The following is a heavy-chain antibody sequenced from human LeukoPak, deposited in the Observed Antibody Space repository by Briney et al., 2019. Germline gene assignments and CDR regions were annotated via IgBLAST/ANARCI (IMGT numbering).Heavy chain of an antibody. D-gene: IGHD6-13*01. CDR3: ARGPIAPGYYYGMDV. CDR1: GGSISSYY. J-gene: IGHJ6*02. Sequence: SETLSLTCTVSGGSISSYYWSWIRQPPGKGLEWIGYIYYSGSTNYNPSLKSRVTISVDTSKNQFSLKLSSVTAADTAVYYCARGPIAPGYYYGMDVWGQGTTVTVSS. CDR2: IYYSGST. V-gene: IGHV4-59*08.